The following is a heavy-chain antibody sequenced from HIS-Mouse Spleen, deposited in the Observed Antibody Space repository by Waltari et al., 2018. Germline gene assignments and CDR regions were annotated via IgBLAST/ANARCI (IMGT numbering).Heavy chain of an antibody. J-gene: IGHJ2*01. CDR3: AREIPYSSSWYDWYFDL. Sequence: QLQLQESGPGPVKPSETLSLTCTVSGGSISRSSYYWGWIRQPPGKGLEWIGSIYYSGSTYYNPSLKSRVTISVDTSKNQFSLKLSSVTAADTAVYYCAREIPYSSSWYDWYFDLWGRGTLVTVSS. CDR2: IYYSGST. D-gene: IGHD6-13*01. V-gene: IGHV4-39*07. CDR1: GGSISRSSYY.